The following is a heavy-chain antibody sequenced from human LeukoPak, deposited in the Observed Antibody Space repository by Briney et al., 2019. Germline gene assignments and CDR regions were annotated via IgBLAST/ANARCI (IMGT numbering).Heavy chain of an antibody. Sequence: GGSLRLSCEASELTVNTNYMSWVRQAPEKGLEWVSVIYSGGSTYYADSVKGRFTISRDDSKNTFFLQMNNLKVEDTALYYCAADKTTGGWYELDYWGQGTLVSVSS. CDR3: AADKTTGGWYELDY. CDR1: ELTVNTNY. V-gene: IGHV3-53*01. J-gene: IGHJ4*02. D-gene: IGHD6-19*01. CDR2: IYSGGST.